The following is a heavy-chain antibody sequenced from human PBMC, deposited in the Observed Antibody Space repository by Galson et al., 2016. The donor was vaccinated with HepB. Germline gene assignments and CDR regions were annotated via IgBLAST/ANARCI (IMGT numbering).Heavy chain of an antibody. CDR1: GFTFSNYA. J-gene: IGHJ6*02. CDR2: ISYDGSNK. V-gene: IGHV3-30*04. D-gene: IGHD2-2*01. Sequence: SLRLSCAASGFTFSNYAMHWVRQAPGKGLEWVALISYDGSNKYADSVKGQFTISRDNSKNTLYLQMDSLRGEDTAVYYCASASDYYYGMDVWGQGTTVTVSS. CDR3: ASASDYYYGMDV.